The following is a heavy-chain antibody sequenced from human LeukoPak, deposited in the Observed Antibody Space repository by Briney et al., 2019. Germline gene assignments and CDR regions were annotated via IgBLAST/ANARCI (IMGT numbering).Heavy chain of an antibody. Sequence: AGGSLRLSCAASGFTFSKYWMLWVRQAPGKGLEIVSRINTDGTVTTYADSVKGRFTVSRHNADNTMFLQMNSVRDEDTAVYYCATKQWLAPPPDSWGQGTPVTVSS. CDR1: GFTFSKYW. V-gene: IGHV3-74*01. CDR3: ATKQWLAPPPDS. D-gene: IGHD6-19*01. CDR2: INTDGTVT. J-gene: IGHJ4*02.